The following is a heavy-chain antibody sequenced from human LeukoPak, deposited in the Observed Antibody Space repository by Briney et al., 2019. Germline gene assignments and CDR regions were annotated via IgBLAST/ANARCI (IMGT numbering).Heavy chain of an antibody. CDR1: GFTFSSYS. CDR2: ISSSSSTI. J-gene: IGHJ3*02. Sequence: GGSLRLSCAASGFTFSSYSMNWVRQAPGKGLEWVSYISSSSSTIYYADSVKGRFTISRDNAKSSLYLQMNSLRAEDTAVYYCASHPRAAAFDIWGQGTMVTVSS. V-gene: IGHV3-48*01. CDR3: ASHPRAAAFDI.